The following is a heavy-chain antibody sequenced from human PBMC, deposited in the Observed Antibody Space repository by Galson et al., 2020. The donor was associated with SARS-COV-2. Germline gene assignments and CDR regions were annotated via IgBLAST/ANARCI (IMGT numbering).Heavy chain of an antibody. CDR3: ANMVRGNYYYGMDV. CDR1: GFTFSSYG. V-gene: IGHV3-30*18. D-gene: IGHD3-10*01. Sequence: GESLKISCAASGFTFSSYGMHWVRQAPGKGLEWVAVISYDGSNKYYADSVKGRFTISRDNSKNTLYLQMNSLRAEDTAVYYCANMVRGNYYYGMDVWGQGTTVTVSS. J-gene: IGHJ6*02. CDR2: ISYDGSNK.